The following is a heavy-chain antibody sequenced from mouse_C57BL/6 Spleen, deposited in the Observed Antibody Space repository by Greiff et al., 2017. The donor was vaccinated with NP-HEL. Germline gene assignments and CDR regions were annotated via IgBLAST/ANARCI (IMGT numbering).Heavy chain of an antibody. CDR3: ARSGGLLRGGFAY. D-gene: IGHD2-3*01. Sequence: VQLQQPGAELVMPGASVKLSCKASGYTFTSYWMHWVKQRPGQGLEWIGEIDPSDSYTNYNQKFKGKSTLTVDKSSSTAYMQLSSLTSGDSAVYYCARSGGLLRGGFAYWGQGTLVTVSA. CDR1: GYTFTSYW. V-gene: IGHV1-69*01. J-gene: IGHJ3*01. CDR2: IDPSDSYT.